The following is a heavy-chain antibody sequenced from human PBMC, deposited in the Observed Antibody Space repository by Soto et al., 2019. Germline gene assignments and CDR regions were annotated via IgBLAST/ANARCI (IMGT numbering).Heavy chain of an antibody. D-gene: IGHD3-9*01. J-gene: IGHJ4*02. CDR3: XRDFDILTGYYTPFFDY. Sequence: PGESLKISCVASGFTSSIYAMHWVRQAPGKGLEWVAVISYDGSNKYYADSVKGRFTISRDNSKNTLYLQMNSLRAEDTAVYYCXRDFDILTGYYTPFFDYWGQGTLVTVSS. CDR1: GFTSSIYA. V-gene: IGHV3-30-3*01. CDR2: ISYDGSNK.